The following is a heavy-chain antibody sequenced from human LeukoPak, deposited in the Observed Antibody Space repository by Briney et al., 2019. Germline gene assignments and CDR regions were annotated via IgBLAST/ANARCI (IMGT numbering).Heavy chain of an antibody. CDR3: ATPAVDGGNSGFDY. CDR1: GYTFTSYD. Sequence: ASVKVSCKASGYTFTSYDINWVRQATGQGLEWMGWMNPNSGNTGYAQKFQGRVTMTRNTSISTAYMELSSLRSEDTAVYYCATPAVDGGNSGFDYWGQGTQVTVSS. V-gene: IGHV1-8*01. J-gene: IGHJ4*02. CDR2: MNPNSGNT. D-gene: IGHD4-23*01.